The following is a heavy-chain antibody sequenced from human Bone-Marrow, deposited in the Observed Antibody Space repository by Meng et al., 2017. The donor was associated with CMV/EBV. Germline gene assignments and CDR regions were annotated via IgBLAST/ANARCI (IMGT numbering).Heavy chain of an antibody. J-gene: IGHJ5*02. D-gene: IGHD2-2*01. CDR1: GYSISSSNW. V-gene: IGHV4-28*03. CDR3: AREAYCSSTSCSRGDNWFDP. Sequence: SETLSLTCAVSGYSISSSNWWGWIRQPPGKGLEWIGYIYYSGSTYYNPSLKSRVTISVDTSKNQFSLKLSSVTAADTAVYYCAREAYCSSTSCSRGDNWFDPWGQGTLVTVYS. CDR2: IYYSGST.